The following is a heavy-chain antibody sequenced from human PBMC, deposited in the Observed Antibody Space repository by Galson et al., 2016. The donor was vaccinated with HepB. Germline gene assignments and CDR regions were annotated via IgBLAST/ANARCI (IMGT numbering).Heavy chain of an antibody. CDR2: ITPAGDKQ. CDR3: AKARTVSYIAPAGSD. CDR1: GFSFNTYS. V-gene: IGHV3-30*04. J-gene: IGHJ3*01. Sequence: SLRLSCAASGFSFNTYSMHWVRQAPGKGLEWVAAITPAGDKQYYTDSVRGRFTISRDNSNNMMYLQMNSLRPEDTSVYYCAKARTVSYIAPAGSDWGQGTLVTVSS. D-gene: IGHD6-13*01.